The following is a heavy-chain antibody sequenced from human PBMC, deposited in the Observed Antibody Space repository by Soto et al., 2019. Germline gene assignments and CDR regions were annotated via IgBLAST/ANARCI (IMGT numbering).Heavy chain of an antibody. D-gene: IGHD3-22*01. CDR1: GGTFSSYT. V-gene: IGHV1-69*08. CDR3: ARDRHYYDSSGYYGSFDY. Sequence: QVQLVQFGAEVKKPGSSVKVSCKASGGTFSSYTISWVRQAPGQGLEWMGRIIPILGIANYAQKFQGRVTITADKSTSTAYMELSSLRSEDTAVYYCARDRHYYDSSGYYGSFDYWGQGTLVTVSS. J-gene: IGHJ4*02. CDR2: IIPILGIA.